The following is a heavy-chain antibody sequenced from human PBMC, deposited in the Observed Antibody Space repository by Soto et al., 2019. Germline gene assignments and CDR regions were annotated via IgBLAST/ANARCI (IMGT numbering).Heavy chain of an antibody. CDR3: ARAAWEFGYYGSGSYSRVSYFDY. J-gene: IGHJ4*02. CDR1: GGSISSGGYS. CDR2: IYHSGST. V-gene: IGHV4-30-2*01. Sequence: NPSETLFLTCAVSGGSISSGGYSWSWIRQPPGKGLEWIGYIYHSGSTYYNPSLKSRVTISVDRSKNQFSLKLSSVTAADTAVYYCARAAWEFGYYGSGSYSRVSYFDYWGQGTLVTVSS. D-gene: IGHD3-10*01.